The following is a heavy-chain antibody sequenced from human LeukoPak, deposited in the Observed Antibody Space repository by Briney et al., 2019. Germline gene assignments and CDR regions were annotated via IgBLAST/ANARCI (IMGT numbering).Heavy chain of an antibody. D-gene: IGHD2-15*01. CDR1: GGSISSGSYY. J-gene: IGHJ4*02. V-gene: IGHV4-61*02. Sequence: PSQTLSLTSTVSGGSISSGSYYWSWIRQPAGKGLEWIGRIYTSGSTNYNPSLKSRVTISVDTSKNQFSLKLSSVTAADTAVYYCARIGELLDTYFDYWGQGTLVTVSS. CDR3: ARIGELLDTYFDY. CDR2: IYTSGST.